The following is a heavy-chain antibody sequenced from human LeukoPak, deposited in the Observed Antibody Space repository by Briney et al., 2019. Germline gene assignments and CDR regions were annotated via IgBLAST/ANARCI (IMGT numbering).Heavy chain of an antibody. CDR1: GFTFSSYS. D-gene: IGHD3-3*01. CDR3: ARAPSYYDFWSAPGPHGGFDI. Sequence: GGSLRLSCAASGFTFSSYSMTWVRQAPGKGLEWVSSIITGTTYIYYADSVKGRFTISRDNAKNSLYLQMNSLTVEDTAMYYCARAPSYYDFWSAPGPHGGFDIWGQGTIVTVSS. CDR2: IITGTTYI. J-gene: IGHJ3*02. V-gene: IGHV3-21*01.